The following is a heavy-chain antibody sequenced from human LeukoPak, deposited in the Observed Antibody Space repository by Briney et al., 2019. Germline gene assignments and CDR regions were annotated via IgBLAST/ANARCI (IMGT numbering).Heavy chain of an antibody. CDR1: GYSISSGYY. D-gene: IGHD3-10*01. Sequence: MPSETLSLTCTVSGYSISSGYYWGWIRQPPGKGLEWIGSIYHSGSTYYNPSLKSRVTISVDTSKNQFSLKLSSVTAADTAVYYCAREGGSGGSTIDYWGQGTLVTVSS. V-gene: IGHV4-38-2*02. J-gene: IGHJ4*02. CDR3: AREGGSGGSTIDY. CDR2: IYHSGST.